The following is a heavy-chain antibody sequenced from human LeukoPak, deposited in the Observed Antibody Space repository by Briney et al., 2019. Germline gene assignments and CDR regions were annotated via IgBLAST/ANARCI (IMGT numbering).Heavy chain of an antibody. J-gene: IGHJ4*02. D-gene: IGHD3-3*01. CDR1: GGSISSSSYS. Sequence: SETLSLTCTVSGGSISSSSYSWGWIRQPPGRGLEWIGSIYYSGTTYYNPSLKSRVTISVDTSKIQFSLKLSSVAATDTAVYFCARLRFDFWSGYTHPYFDYWGRGTLVTVSS. CDR3: ARLRFDFWSGYTHPYFDY. V-gene: IGHV4-39*01. CDR2: IYYSGTT.